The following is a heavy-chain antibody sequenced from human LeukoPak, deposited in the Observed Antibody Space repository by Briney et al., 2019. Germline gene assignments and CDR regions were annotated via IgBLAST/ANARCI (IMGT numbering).Heavy chain of an antibody. CDR3: AKRGVVIRVILVGFHKEAYYFDS. Sequence: PGGSLRLSCAVSGITLGNYGMSWVRHAPGKGLEWVAGISGSGGGTNYADSVKGRFTISRDNPKNTLYLQMNGLRAEDTAVYFCAKRGVVIRVILVGFHKEAYYFDSWGQGALVTVSS. J-gene: IGHJ4*02. D-gene: IGHD3-22*01. CDR2: ISGSGGGT. V-gene: IGHV3-23*01. CDR1: GITLGNYG.